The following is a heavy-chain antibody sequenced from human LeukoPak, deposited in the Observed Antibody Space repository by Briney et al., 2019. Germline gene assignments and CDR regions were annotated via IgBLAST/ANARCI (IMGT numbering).Heavy chain of an antibody. CDR3: ARQEYCSGGSCYTWFDP. CDR2: IYPADSDI. V-gene: IGHV5-51*01. J-gene: IGHJ5*02. CDR1: GYSINNYW. D-gene: IGHD2-15*01. Sequence: GESLKISCKGSGYSINNYWIGWVRQMPGKGLEWMGIIYPADSDIRYSPSFQGQVTISADKSISTAYLQWSNLKASDTAMYYCARQEYCSGGSCYTWFDPWGQGTLVAVSS.